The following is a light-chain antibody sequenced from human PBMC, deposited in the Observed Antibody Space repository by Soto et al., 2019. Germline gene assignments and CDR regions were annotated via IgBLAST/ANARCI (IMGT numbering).Light chain of an antibody. CDR3: QQRGNWPPWT. CDR2: DAS. Sequence: IVLTQSPATLSLSPGERATLSRRASQSISTYLAWYQQKPGQAPRLLIFDASNRATGIPARFSGSGSGTDFTLSISSLEPEDFAVYYCQQRGNWPPWTFGQGTKVDIK. CDR1: QSISTY. V-gene: IGKV3-11*01. J-gene: IGKJ1*01.